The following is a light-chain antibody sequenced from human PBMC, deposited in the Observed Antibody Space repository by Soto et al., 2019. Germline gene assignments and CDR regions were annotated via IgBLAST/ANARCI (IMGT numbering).Light chain of an antibody. CDR1: TSNIGKNT. Sequence: QSVLTQPPSVSEGPGQRVTISCSGSTSNIGKNTVNWYQQLPGEASKLFIYYDDLLASGVSDRFSGSKSGTSASLAISGLQSEDEADYYCGAWDDSLNGWVFGGGTKLTVL. V-gene: IGLV1-36*01. J-gene: IGLJ3*02. CDR3: GAWDDSLNGWV. CDR2: YDD.